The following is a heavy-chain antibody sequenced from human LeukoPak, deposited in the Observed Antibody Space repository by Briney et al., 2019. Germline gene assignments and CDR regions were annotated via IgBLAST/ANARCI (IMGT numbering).Heavy chain of an antibody. CDR3: ARDRDTAMVP. CDR2: IYHSGST. J-gene: IGHJ5*02. CDR1: GGSISSGGYY. Sequence: SETLSLTCTVSGGSISSGGYYWSWIRQPPGKGLEWIGYIYHSGSTYYNPSLKSRVTISVDRSKYQFSLKLSSVTAADTAVYYCARDRDTAMVPWGQGTLVTVSS. D-gene: IGHD5-18*01. V-gene: IGHV4-30-2*01.